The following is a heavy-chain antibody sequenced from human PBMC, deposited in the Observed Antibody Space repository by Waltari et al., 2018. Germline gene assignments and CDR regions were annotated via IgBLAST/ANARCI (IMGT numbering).Heavy chain of an antibody. CDR1: GYPITNYD. D-gene: IGHD2-2*01. CDR2: MNPIRGNT. J-gene: IGHJ5*02. CDR3: ARAVRDQLLSDP. V-gene: IGHV1-8*02. Sequence: QVQLVQSGPEVKKPGDSVRVHDRASGYPITNYDITWGRLAPGQGLEWMGWMNPIRGNTGYAQKFQGRVSMTGDPSINTAYMELSGLTIDDTAVYYCARAVRDQLLSDPWGQGTLVAVSS.